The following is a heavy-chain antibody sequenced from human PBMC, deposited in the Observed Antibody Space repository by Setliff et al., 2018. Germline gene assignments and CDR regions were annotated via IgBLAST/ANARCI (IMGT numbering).Heavy chain of an antibody. CDR2: IYYSGTT. J-gene: IGHJ3*02. V-gene: IGHV4-4*02. CDR3: ARFTELSSGAFDI. Sequence: PSETLSLTCAVSGDSISSGNWWSWVRQPPEKGLEWIGYIYYSGTTSYNPSLKSRVSISVDTSKNQFSLKLSSVTAADTAVYYCARFTELSSGAFDIWGQGTMVTVSS. D-gene: IGHD1-26*01. CDR1: GDSISSGNW.